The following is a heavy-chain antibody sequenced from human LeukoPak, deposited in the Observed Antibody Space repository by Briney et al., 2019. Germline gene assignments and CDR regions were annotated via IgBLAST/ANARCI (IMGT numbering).Heavy chain of an antibody. V-gene: IGHV3-74*01. J-gene: IGHJ4*02. CDR3: ARGRPHGNDY. D-gene: IGHD4-23*01. Sequence: GRSLTLSFAPSALTIISSGTNCVRTHPREWLVWVSRIASDGSSTTYADSVKGRFSISRDNAKNTLYLQMNSLRVEDTAVYYCARGRPHGNDYWGQGTLVTVSS. CDR2: IASDGSST. CDR1: ALTIISSG.